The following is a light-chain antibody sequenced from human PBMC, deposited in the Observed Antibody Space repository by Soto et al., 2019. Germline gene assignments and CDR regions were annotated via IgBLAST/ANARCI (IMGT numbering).Light chain of an antibody. J-gene: IGLJ2*01. CDR2: EVS. CDR1: SSDVGGYKH. CDR3: SSYKSGATLV. V-gene: IGLV2-14*01. Sequence: QSVLTQPASVSGSPGQSITFSCTGTSSDVGGYKHVAWYQQYPGKAPKLIIFEVSDRPSGVSNRFSGSKSGNTASLSISGLQPEDEADYYCSSYKSGATLVFGGGTKLTVL.